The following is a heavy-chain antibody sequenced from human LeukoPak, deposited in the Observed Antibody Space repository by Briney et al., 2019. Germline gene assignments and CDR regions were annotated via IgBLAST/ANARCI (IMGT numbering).Heavy chain of an antibody. Sequence: GGSLRLSCAASGFTFSSYAMSWVRQAPGKGLEWVSALGRGGGTAYYADSVQGRFTISRDNFRDTLYLQMNGLRVEDTAVYFCAKVYGSSWSPFDCWGQGTLVTVSS. D-gene: IGHD6-13*01. V-gene: IGHV3-23*01. CDR1: GFTFSSYA. CDR3: AKVYGSSWSPFDC. CDR2: LGRGGGTA. J-gene: IGHJ4*02.